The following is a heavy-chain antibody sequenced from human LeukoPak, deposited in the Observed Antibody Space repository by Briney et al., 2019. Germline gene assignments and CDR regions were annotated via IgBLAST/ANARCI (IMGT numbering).Heavy chain of an antibody. CDR1: GFIFSSFA. CDR3: VKYAAEEKYFGDY. D-gene: IGHD3-9*01. CDR2: LSGLGYRT. Sequence: GGSLRLSCAPSGFIFSSFAMGWVRQAPGKGLEWVSGLSGLGYRTHYADSVKGRFTISRDNSQNMLFLQMDSLRVEDTAIYYCVKYAAEEKYFGDYWGQGILVTVSS. J-gene: IGHJ4*02. V-gene: IGHV3-23*01.